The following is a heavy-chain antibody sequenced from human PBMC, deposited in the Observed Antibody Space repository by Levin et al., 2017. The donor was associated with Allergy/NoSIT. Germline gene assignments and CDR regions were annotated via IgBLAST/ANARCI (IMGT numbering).Heavy chain of an antibody. CDR1: GFTFSAFS. D-gene: IGHD6-13*01. J-gene: IGHJ4*02. V-gene: IGHV3-21*01. CDR2: ISDNSAYI. Sequence: GGSLRLSCAASGFTFSAFSMHWVRQAPGEGLEWVSSISDNSAYIFYADSVKGRFTISRDNANKLLYLQMNSLKTEDTAIYYCAEGGSGSSLDYWGQGTLVTVSS. CDR3: AEGGSGSSLDY.